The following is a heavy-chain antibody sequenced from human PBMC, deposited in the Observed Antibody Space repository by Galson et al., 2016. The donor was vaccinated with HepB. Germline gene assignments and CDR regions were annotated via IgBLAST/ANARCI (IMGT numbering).Heavy chain of an antibody. CDR2: IKQDGNEK. CDR3: ARKGGIYSPWGY. CDR1: GFTFSNYW. V-gene: IGHV3-7*03. J-gene: IGHJ4*02. Sequence: SLRLSCAASGFTFSNYWMSWVRQAPGKGLEWVANIKQDGNEKYYVDSVKGRFTISRDNAKNSMYLQVNSLRAEDTAVYYCARKGGIYSPWGYWGQGNLVTVSS. D-gene: IGHD3-10*01.